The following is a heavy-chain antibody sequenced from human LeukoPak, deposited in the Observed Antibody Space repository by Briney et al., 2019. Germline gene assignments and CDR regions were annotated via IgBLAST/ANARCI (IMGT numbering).Heavy chain of an antibody. CDR2: MNPNSGNT. Sequence: ASVKVSCKASGYTFTSYDINWVRQATGQGLEWMGWMNPNSGNTGYAQKFQGRVTMTRNTSISTAYMELSSLRSEDTAVYHCARSITGIAVAGTHYFDYWGQGTLVTVSS. CDR1: GYTFTSYD. CDR3: ARSITGIAVAGTHYFDY. D-gene: IGHD6-19*01. V-gene: IGHV1-8*01. J-gene: IGHJ4*02.